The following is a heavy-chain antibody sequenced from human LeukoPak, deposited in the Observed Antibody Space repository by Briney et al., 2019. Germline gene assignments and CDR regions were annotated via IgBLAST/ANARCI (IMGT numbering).Heavy chain of an antibody. CDR3: ARKRGTYIDY. J-gene: IGHJ4*02. CDR1: GFTFDDYA. Sequence: PGRSLRLSCAASGFTFDDYAMHWVRQAPGKGLEWVAVISYDGSNKYYADSVKGRFTISRDNSKNTLYLQMNSLRAEDTAVYYCARKRGTYIDYWGQGTLVTVSS. CDR2: ISYDGSNK. D-gene: IGHD3-16*01. V-gene: IGHV3-30-3*01.